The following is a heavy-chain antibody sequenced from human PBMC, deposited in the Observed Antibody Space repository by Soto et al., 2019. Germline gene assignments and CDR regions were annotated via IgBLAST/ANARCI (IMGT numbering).Heavy chain of an antibody. Sequence: GGSLRLSCAASGFTFSSYAMHWVRQAPGKGLEWVAVISYDGSNKYYADSVKGRFTISRDNSKNTLYLQMNSLRAEDTAVYYCARDPNVIQPEIAVAVTYYYYGMDVWGQGTTVTVSS. CDR3: ARDPNVIQPEIAVAVTYYYYGMDV. CDR1: GFTFSSYA. V-gene: IGHV3-30-3*01. D-gene: IGHD6-19*01. CDR2: ISYDGSNK. J-gene: IGHJ6*02.